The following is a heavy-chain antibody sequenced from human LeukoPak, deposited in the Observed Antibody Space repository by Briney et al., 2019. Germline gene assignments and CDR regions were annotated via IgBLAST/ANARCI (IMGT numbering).Heavy chain of an antibody. CDR3: AKIIRYYDSSGYRTGGPFDY. CDR2: INHSGST. D-gene: IGHD3-22*01. V-gene: IGHV4-34*01. Sequence: SETLSLTCAVYGVSFGGYYWSWIRQPPGKGLEWIGEINHSGSTNYNPSLKSRVTISVDTSKNQFSLKLSSVTAADTAVYYCAKIIRYYDSSGYRTGGPFDYWGQGTLVTVSS. J-gene: IGHJ4*02. CDR1: GVSFGGYY.